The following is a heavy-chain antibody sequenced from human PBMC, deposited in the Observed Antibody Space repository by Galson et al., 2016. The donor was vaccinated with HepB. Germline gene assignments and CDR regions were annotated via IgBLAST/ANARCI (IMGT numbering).Heavy chain of an antibody. Sequence: SLRLSCAASGFSLSKYDMHWVRQETGKGLEWVSGIGTAGDTYYPGSVKGRFTISREDAKNSFYPQMNSLRAGDTAIYYCARAPRYYQYYGMDVWGQGTTVTVSS. CDR1: GFSLSKYD. J-gene: IGHJ6*02. CDR3: ARAPRYYQYYGMDV. D-gene: IGHD2-21*01. CDR2: IGTAGDT. V-gene: IGHV3-13*01.